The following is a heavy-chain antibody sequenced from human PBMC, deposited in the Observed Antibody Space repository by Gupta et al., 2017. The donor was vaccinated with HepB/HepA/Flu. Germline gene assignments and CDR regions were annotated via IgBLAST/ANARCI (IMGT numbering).Heavy chain of an antibody. Sequence: QVQLVQSGAEVKKPGSSVKVSCTASGGTRRPYPISWVRPAPGQGLEWMGGVLPIIGSPNHVQQKFQGRVTITADTSTSTDNSTSTAYIELSSLKFEDTAVYYCATVAETESYFYYLDVWGKGTTVTVSS. D-gene: IGHD6-19*01. V-gene: IGHV1-69*06. CDR2: VLPIIGSP. CDR1: GGTRRPYP. J-gene: IGHJ6*03. CDR3: ATVAETESYFYYLDV.